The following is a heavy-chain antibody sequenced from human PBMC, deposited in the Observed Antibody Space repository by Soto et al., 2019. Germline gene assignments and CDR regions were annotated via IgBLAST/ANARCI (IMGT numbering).Heavy chain of an antibody. Sequence: SETQSLTGAVSGGSISSGGYSWSWIRQPPGKVLEWIGYIYHSGSTYYNPSLKSRVTISVDRSKNQFSLKLSSVTAADTAVYYCARAYCGGDCYSYYYYGMDVWGQGTTVTVSS. J-gene: IGHJ6*02. CDR2: IYHSGST. CDR3: ARAYCGGDCYSYYYYGMDV. D-gene: IGHD2-21*02. CDR1: GGSISSGGYS. V-gene: IGHV4-30-2*01.